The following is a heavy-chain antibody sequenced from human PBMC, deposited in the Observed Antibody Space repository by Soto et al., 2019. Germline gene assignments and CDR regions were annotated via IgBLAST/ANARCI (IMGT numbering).Heavy chain of an antibody. V-gene: IGHV1-69*13. CDR2: IIPIFGTA. CDR3: ARTLHGYCSGGSCSWSDTAMAY. D-gene: IGHD2-15*01. CDR1: GGTFSIYA. J-gene: IGHJ4*02. Sequence: GASVKVSCKASGGTFSIYAISWVRQAPGQGLEWMGGIIPIFGTASYAQKFQGRVTITADESTSTAYMELSSLRSEDTAVYYCARTLHGYCSGGSCSWSDTAMAYWGQGTLVTVSS.